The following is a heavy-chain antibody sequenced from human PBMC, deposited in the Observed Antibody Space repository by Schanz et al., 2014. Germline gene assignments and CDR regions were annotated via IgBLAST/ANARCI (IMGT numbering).Heavy chain of an antibody. CDR3: ARDVPRPYRGYDLQFYYFGMDV. V-gene: IGHV1-18*01. CDR2: ISARYGNT. Sequence: QVQLVQSGAEVKKPGASVRVSCKASGYTFTSYAMNWVRQAPGQGLEWMGWISARYGNTNYAENLQGRFPIPTEQSPNPAYMELRSLRSADTAVYSCARDVPRPYRGYDLQFYYFGMDVWGQGTTVTVS. J-gene: IGHJ6*02. CDR1: GYTFTSYA. D-gene: IGHD5-12*01.